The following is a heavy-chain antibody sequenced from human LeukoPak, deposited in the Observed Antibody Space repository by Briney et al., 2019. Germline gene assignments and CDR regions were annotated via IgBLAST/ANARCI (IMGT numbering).Heavy chain of an antibody. CDR1: GGSISSSSYY. D-gene: IGHD3-10*01. J-gene: IGHJ3*02. Sequence: SETLSLTCTVSGGSISSSSYYWGWIRQPPGKGLEWIGSIYYSGSTYYNPSLKSRVTISVDTSKNQFSLKLSSVTAADTAVYYCARDNSRYYYGSGPTRDAFDIWGQGTMVTVSS. CDR3: ARDNSRYYYGSGPTRDAFDI. CDR2: IYYSGST. V-gene: IGHV4-39*07.